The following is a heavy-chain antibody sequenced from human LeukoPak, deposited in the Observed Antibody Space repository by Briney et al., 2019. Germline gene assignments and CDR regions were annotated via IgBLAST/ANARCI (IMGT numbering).Heavy chain of an antibody. D-gene: IGHD3-22*01. CDR1: GGSFSGYY. J-gene: IGHJ4*02. CDR2: INHSGST. Sequence: SETLSLTCAVYGGSFSGYYWSWIRQPPGKGLEWIGEINHSGSTNYNPSLKSRVTISVDTSKNQFSLRLSSVTAADTAVYDCARGSSSGFDYWGQGTLVTVSS. CDR3: ARGSSSGFDY. V-gene: IGHV4-34*01.